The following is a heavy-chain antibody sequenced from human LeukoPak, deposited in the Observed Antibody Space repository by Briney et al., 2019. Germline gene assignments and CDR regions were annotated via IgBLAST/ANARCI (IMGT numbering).Heavy chain of an antibody. D-gene: IGHD3-10*01. CDR1: GFSFSSYW. Sequence: GESLKISCKGSGFSFSSYWLAWVRQMPGKGLEWMVIIYPSDSDTRYNPSFQGQVTISADKSINTAYLQWSSLKASDTAMYYCARGVPHLDNWGQGTLVTVSS. V-gene: IGHV5-51*01. J-gene: IGHJ4*02. CDR3: ARGVPHLDN. CDR2: IYPSDSDT.